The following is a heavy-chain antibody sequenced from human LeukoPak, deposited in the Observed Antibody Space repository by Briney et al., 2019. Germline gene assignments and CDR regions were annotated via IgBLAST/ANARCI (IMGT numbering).Heavy chain of an antibody. CDR1: GFSFSTYG. D-gene: IGHD2/OR15-2a*01. J-gene: IGHJ4*02. CDR3: AKDGGPIVRFLISGPDY. V-gene: IGHV3-30*18. CDR2: ISHEETDK. Sequence: GGSLRLSCAASGFSFSTYGMHWVRQAPGKGLEWVAVISHEETDKYYGDSVKGRFTISRDISTNTLYLQMNSLRPDDTAVYYCAKDGGPIVRFLISGPDYWGQGTRVTVSS.